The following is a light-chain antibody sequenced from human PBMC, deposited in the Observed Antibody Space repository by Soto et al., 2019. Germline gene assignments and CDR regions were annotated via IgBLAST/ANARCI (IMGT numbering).Light chain of an antibody. CDR1: QSVGSY. Sequence: EIVLTQSPATLSLSPGERATLSCRASQSVGSYLAWYQQKPGQAPRLLIYDASNRATGIPARFSGSGSGTEFTLTISSLQSEDFAVYYCQQYDNWPPTFGQGTRLEIK. CDR3: QQYDNWPPT. CDR2: DAS. J-gene: IGKJ5*01. V-gene: IGKV3-11*01.